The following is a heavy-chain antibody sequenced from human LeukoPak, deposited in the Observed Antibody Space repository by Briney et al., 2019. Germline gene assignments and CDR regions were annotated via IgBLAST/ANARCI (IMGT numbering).Heavy chain of an antibody. J-gene: IGHJ4*02. V-gene: IGHV4-59*12. Sequence: SETLSLTCTVSGGSISSYYWSWIRQPPGKGLEWIGYIYYSGSTNYNPSLKSRVTISVDTSKNQFSLKLSSVTAADTAVYYCARSTIEEGATLGFDYWGQGTLVTVSS. CDR1: GGSISSYY. CDR3: ARSTIEEGATLGFDY. CDR2: IYYSGST. D-gene: IGHD1-26*01.